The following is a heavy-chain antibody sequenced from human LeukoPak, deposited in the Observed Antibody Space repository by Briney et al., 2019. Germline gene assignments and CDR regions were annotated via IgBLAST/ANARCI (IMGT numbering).Heavy chain of an antibody. D-gene: IGHD2-15*01. CDR3: ARDQGGPHRVFDY. J-gene: IGHJ4*02. CDR2: INTSGGST. V-gene: IGHV1-46*01. Sequence: GSSVKVSCKASGGTFTSYAISWVRQAPGQGLEWMGIINTSGGSTSYAQKFQGRVTMTRDTSTSTVYMELSSLRSEDTAVYYCARDQGGPHRVFDYWGQGTLVTVSS. CDR1: GGTFTSYA.